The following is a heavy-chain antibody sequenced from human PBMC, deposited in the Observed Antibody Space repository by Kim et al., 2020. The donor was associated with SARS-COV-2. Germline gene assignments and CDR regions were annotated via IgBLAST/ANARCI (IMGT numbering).Heavy chain of an antibody. J-gene: IGHJ4*02. Sequence: TNYNPSLKSRVTRSIDTSKNQFSLKLSSVTTADTAVYYCARNGGSYSFDYWGQGTLVTVSS. CDR2: T. D-gene: IGHD1-26*01. V-gene: IGHV4-59*01. CDR3: ARNGGSYSFDY.